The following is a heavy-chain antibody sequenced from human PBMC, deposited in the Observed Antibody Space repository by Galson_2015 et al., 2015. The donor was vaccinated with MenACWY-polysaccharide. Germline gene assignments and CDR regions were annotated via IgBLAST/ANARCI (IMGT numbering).Heavy chain of an antibody. CDR3: ARTFGDFDY. CDR1: GYTFTNYD. J-gene: IGHJ4*02. D-gene: IGHD3-10*01. V-gene: IGHV1-8*01. CDR2: MNPNSGNS. Sequence: QSGAEVKKPGASVKVSCKASGYTFTNYDINWVRQAPGQGLEWMAWMNPNSGNSGYAQKFHGRVTLTKDTSINTAYLELSSLRSEDTAMYYCARTFGDFDYWGQGTPVTVSS.